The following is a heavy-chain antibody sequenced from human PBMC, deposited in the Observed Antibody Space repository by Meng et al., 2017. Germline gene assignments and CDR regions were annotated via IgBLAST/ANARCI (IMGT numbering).Heavy chain of an antibody. V-gene: IGHV3-30*19. CDR2: IWYDGSNK. Sequence: GESLKISCAASGFTFSSYGMHWVRQAPGKGLEWVAVIWYDGSNKYYADSVKGRFTISRDNSKNTLYLQMNSLRAEDTAVYYCARDGDYRTFDYWGQGTLVTVSS. CDR3: ARDGDYRTFDY. J-gene: IGHJ4*02. D-gene: IGHD4-17*01. CDR1: GFTFSSYG.